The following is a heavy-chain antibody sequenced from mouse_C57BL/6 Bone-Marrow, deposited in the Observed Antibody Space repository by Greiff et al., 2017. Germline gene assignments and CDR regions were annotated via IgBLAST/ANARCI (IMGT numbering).Heavy chain of an antibody. Sequence: EVMLVESGGGLVQPGESLKLSSESNEYEFPSHDMSWVRKTPEKRLELVAAINSDGGSTYYPDTMERRFIISRDNTKKTLYLQMSSLRSEDTALYYCASYDGYYVRYFDGWGTGTTVTVSS. V-gene: IGHV5-2*03. D-gene: IGHD2-3*01. CDR3: ASYDGYYVRYFDG. J-gene: IGHJ1*03. CDR2: INSDGGST. CDR1: EYEFPSHD.